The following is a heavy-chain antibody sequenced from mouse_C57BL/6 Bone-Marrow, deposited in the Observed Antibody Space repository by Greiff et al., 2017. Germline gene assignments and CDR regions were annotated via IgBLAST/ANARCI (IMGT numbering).Heavy chain of an antibody. CDR2: ILPSIGRT. V-gene: IGHV15-2*01. J-gene: IGHJ3*01. Sequence: VQLQQSGSELRSPGSSVKLSCKDFDSEVFPIAYMSWVRQKPGHGFEWIGGILPSIGRTIYGEKFEDKATVDADTLSNTAYLELNSLTSEDSAIYYCARPYYYGSSWGFAYWGQGTLVTVSA. CDR3: ARPYYYGSSWGFAY. D-gene: IGHD1-1*01. CDR1: DSEVFPIAY.